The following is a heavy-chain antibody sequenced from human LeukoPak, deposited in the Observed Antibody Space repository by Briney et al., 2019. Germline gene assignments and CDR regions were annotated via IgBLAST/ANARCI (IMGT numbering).Heavy chain of an antibody. Sequence: SETLSLTCTVSGGSISSYSWSWIRQPAGKGLEWIGRLFISGAANYNPSLKSRVTVSIDTSKSHFSLRLTSVTAADTAVYYCARERGSVESQFYFDYWGRGTLVTVSS. CDR2: LFISGAA. CDR1: GGSISSYS. V-gene: IGHV4-4*07. D-gene: IGHD2-21*01. CDR3: ARERGSVESQFYFDY. J-gene: IGHJ4*02.